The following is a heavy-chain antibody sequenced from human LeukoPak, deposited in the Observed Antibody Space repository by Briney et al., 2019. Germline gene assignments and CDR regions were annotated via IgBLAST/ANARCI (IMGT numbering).Heavy chain of an antibody. CDR1: GYTFTGYY. V-gene: IGHV1-8*02. Sequence: ASVNVSCKASGYTFTGYYMHWVRQAPGQRLEWMGCINPNSGNTGYAQKLQGRVTMTRNTSISTAYMELSRLRSEDTAVYYCASRGYGSGSYTLDYWGQGTLVTVSS. J-gene: IGHJ4*02. CDR2: INPNSGNT. CDR3: ASRGYGSGSYTLDY. D-gene: IGHD3-10*01.